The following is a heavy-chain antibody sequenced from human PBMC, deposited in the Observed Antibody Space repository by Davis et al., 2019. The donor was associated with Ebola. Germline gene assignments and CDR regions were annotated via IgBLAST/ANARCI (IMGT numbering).Heavy chain of an antibody. CDR3: ARSDYGDTHGDY. D-gene: IGHD4/OR15-4a*01. CDR2: ISSSGSTI. Sequence: GESLKISCAASGFTFSSYAMNWVRQAPGKGLEWVSYISSSGSTIYYADSVKGRFTISRDNPKNSLYLQMNSLRAEDTAVYYCARSDYGDTHGDYWGQGTLVTVSS. J-gene: IGHJ4*02. CDR1: GFTFSSYA. V-gene: IGHV3-48*04.